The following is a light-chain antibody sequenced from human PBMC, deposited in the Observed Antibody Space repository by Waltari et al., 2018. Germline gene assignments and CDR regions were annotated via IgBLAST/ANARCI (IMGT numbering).Light chain of an antibody. CDR3: QQSFSSPLT. CDR2: AAS. V-gene: IGKV1-39*01. J-gene: IGKJ4*01. CDR1: QFINRY. Sequence: DIHMTQSPSSLSASVGDRVTITCRASQFINRYLNWYQQKPGRAPKLVIYAASTLQVGVPSRFHGSGFGTEFTLTINNLQPDDFATYYCQQSFSSPLTCGGGA.